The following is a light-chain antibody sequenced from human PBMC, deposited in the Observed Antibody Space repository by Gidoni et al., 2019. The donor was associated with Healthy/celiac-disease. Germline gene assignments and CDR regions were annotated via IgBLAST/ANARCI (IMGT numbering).Light chain of an antibody. Sequence: DIQMTQPPSSLSASVGDRVTITCRASQSISSYLNWYQQKPGKAPKLLIYAASSLQSGVPSRFSGSGSGTDFTLTISSLQPEDFATYYCQQSYSTPRAWTFXQXTKVEIK. V-gene: IGKV1-39*01. CDR3: QQSYSTPRAWT. J-gene: IGKJ1*01. CDR2: AAS. CDR1: QSISSY.